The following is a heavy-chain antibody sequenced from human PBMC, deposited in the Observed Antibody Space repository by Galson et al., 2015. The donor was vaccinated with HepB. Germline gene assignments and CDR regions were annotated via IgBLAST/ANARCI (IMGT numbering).Heavy chain of an antibody. CDR1: GYTFTSYG. CDR3: ARGYSEYYYDSSGYYSLGY. V-gene: IGHV1-18*04. Sequence: SCKASGYTFTSYGISWVRQAPGQGLEWMGWISAYNGNTNYAQKLQGRVTMTTDTSTSTAYMELRSLRSDDTAVYYCARGYSEYYYDSSGYYSLGYWGQGTLVTVSS. D-gene: IGHD3-22*01. CDR2: ISAYNGNT. J-gene: IGHJ4*02.